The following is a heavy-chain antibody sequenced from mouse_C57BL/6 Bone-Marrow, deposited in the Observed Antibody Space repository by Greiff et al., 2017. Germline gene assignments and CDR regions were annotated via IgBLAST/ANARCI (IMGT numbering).Heavy chain of an antibody. D-gene: IGHD4-1*01. CDR3: TRWETGTRYFDY. J-gene: IGHJ2*01. CDR2: IDPETGGT. CDR1: GYTFTDYE. V-gene: IGHV1-15*01. Sequence: VKLQESGAELVRPGASVTLSCKASGYTFTDYEMHWVKQTPVHGLEWIGAIDPETGGTAYNQKFKGKAILTADKSSSTAYMELRSLTSEDSAVYYCTRWETGTRYFDYWGQGTTLTVAS.